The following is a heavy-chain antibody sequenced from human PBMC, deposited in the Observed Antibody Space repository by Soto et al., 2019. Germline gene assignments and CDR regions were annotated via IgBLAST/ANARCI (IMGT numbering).Heavy chain of an antibody. CDR1: GYTFTTYT. Sequence: ASVNVSCKASGYTFTTYTMHWVRQAPGQRLEWMGWLNVANGNTKYSQRFQGRVSITRDTSASTTYMELSSLRSEDTAVYYCARFIGGAYGMDVWGQGTTVTVSS. CDR2: LNVANGNT. V-gene: IGHV1-3*01. CDR3: ARFIGGAYGMDV. J-gene: IGHJ6*02. D-gene: IGHD2-15*01.